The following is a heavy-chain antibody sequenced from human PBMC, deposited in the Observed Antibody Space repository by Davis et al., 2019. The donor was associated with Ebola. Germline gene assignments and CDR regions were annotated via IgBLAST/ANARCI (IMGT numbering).Heavy chain of an antibody. Sequence: SLKISCAASGFTFDDYAMHWVRQAPGKGLEWVSGISWNSGNIGYADSVKGRFTISRDNAKNSLYLQMNSPRVEDTALYYCAKGYYGFWGGTGSGCFDYWGQGTLVTVSS. CDR3: AKGYYGFWGGTGSGCFDY. D-gene: IGHD3-3*01. CDR2: ISWNSGNI. CDR1: GFTFDDYA. V-gene: IGHV3-9*01. J-gene: IGHJ4*02.